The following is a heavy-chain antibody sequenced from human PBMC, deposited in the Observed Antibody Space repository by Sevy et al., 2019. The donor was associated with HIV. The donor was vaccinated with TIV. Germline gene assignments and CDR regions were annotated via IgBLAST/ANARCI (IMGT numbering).Heavy chain of an antibody. V-gene: IGHV4-39*01. CDR3: ARHGGLVDRGFDY. CDR1: GGSIGRISYD. J-gene: IGHJ4*02. CDR2: IFFSGRT. Sequence: SETLSLTCIVSGGSIGRISYDWGWIRQSPGKGLEWIGSIFFSGRTYYATSLKRRVTISVDKSKTQLSLQIRSVAATDTALYYCARHGGLVDRGFDYWGQGTLVTVSS. D-gene: IGHD3-10*01.